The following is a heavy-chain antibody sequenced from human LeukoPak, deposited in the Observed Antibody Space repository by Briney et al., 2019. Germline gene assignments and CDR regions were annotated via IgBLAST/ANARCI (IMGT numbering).Heavy chain of an antibody. D-gene: IGHD2-15*01. J-gene: IGHJ4*02. CDR1: GFTFSHYW. CDR2: IKQDESEK. Sequence: GGSLRLSCTASGFTFSHYWMSWVRQAPGKGLQWVADIKQDESEKYYVDSVKGRFTISRDNAKNSMYLQMNSLRAEDTAVYYCARDRYCSDSSCPHFDSWGQGTLVTVSS. CDR3: ARDRYCSDSSCPHFDS. V-gene: IGHV3-7*01.